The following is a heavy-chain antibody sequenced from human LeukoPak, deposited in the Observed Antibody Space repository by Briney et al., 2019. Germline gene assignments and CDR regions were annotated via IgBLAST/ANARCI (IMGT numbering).Heavy chain of an antibody. D-gene: IGHD6-19*01. CDR3: ARDRGYSSGWYEAPLN. CDR2: ISAYNGNT. J-gene: IGHJ3*01. CDR1: GYTFTGYY. V-gene: IGHV1-18*04. Sequence: ASVKVSCKASGYTFTGYYMHWVRQAPGQGLEWMGWISAYNGNTNYAQKLQGRVTMTTDTSTSTAYMELRSLRSDDTAVYYCARDRGYSSGWYEAPLNWGQGTMVTVSS.